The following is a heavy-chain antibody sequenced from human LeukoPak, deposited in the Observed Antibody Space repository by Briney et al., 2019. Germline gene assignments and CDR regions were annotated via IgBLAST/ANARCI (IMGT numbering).Heavy chain of an antibody. J-gene: IGHJ4*02. V-gene: IGHV3-74*01. CDR2: MNSDGSAT. CDR1: VFSFSNYW. Sequence: PGGSMRLSCGASVFSFSNYWMHWVRQAPGKGLVWVTRMNSDGSATYYADSVQGRFTISRDNAKNTLYLQMNSLRAEDTAMYFCAKGPNYFDSWGQGTLVTVSS. CDR3: AKGPNYFDS.